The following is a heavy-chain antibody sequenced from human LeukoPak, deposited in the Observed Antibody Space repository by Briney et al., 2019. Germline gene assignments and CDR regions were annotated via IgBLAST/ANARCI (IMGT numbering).Heavy chain of an antibody. CDR3: ARASTYFDN. J-gene: IGHJ4*02. V-gene: IGHV4-31*03. Sequence: SETLSLTCTVSGDFISSGGYYWSWLRQHPGKGLEWIGYIYHTWTTYYNPSLKSRVSLSVDTSKNQFSLKLSSVTAADTAVYYCARASTYFDNWGQGTLVAVSS. CDR1: GDFISSGGYY. CDR2: IYHTWTT.